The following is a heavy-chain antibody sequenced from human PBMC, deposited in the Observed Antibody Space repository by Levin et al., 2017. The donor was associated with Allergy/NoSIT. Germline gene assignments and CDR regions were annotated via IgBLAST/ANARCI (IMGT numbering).Heavy chain of an antibody. D-gene: IGHD5-18*01. V-gene: IGHV4-34*01. CDR2: INHSGST. Sequence: SETLSLTCAVYGGSFSGYYWSWIRQPPGKGLEWIGEINHSGSTNYNPSLKSRVTISVDTSKNQFSLKLSSVTAADTAVYYCAREGRTAMVYGMDGWGQGTTVTVSS. CDR3: AREGRTAMVYGMDG. J-gene: IGHJ6*02. CDR1: GGSFSGYY.